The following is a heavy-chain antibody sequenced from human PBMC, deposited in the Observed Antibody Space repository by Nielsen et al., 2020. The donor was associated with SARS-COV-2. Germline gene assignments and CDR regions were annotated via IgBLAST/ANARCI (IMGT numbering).Heavy chain of an antibody. CDR3: ARDWRYYDSSGYGY. CDR2: VRSQTFGGTT. V-gene: IGHV3-49*03. J-gene: IGHJ4*02. D-gene: IGHD3-22*01. Sequence: GGSLRLSCTGSGFTFGEYGLSWFRQAPGMGLKWVGIVRSQTFGGTTEYAASVKGRFTISRDNAKNSLYLQMNSLRAEDTAVYYCARDWRYYDSSGYGYWGQGTLVTVSS. CDR1: GFTFGEYG.